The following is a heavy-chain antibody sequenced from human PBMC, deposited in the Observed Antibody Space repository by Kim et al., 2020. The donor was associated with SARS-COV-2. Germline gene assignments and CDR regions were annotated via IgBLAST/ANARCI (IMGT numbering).Heavy chain of an antibody. Sequence: YADYVKGRFTISRDNYKNILSLQMHSMRAEDTALYCCAKGGRTPLIDFWGQGTLVTASS. V-gene: IGHV3-23*01. J-gene: IGHJ4*02. CDR3: AKGGRTPLIDF. D-gene: IGHD1-26*01.